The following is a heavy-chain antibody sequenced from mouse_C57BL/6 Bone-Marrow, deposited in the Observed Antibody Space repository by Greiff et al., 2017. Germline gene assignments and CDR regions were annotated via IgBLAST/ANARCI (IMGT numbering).Heavy chain of an antibody. V-gene: IGHV2-2*01. CDR1: GFSLTSYG. Sequence: VQLKESGPGLVQPSQSLSITCTVSGFSLTSYGVHWVRQSPGKGLEWLGVIWSGGSTDYNAAFISRLSISKDNSKSQVFFKMNSLQADDAAIYYCARKEMGDYGGFAYWGQGTLVTVSA. CDR2: IWSGGST. D-gene: IGHD2-4*01. CDR3: ARKEMGDYGGFAY. J-gene: IGHJ3*01.